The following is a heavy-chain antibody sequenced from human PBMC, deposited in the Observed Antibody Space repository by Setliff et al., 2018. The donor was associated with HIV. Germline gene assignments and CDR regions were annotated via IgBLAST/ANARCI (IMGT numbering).Heavy chain of an antibody. CDR2: IDASANT. J-gene: IGHJ3*02. V-gene: IGHV4-38-2*02. D-gene: IGHD6-19*01. CDR1: GSSISSNYY. Sequence: PSETLSLTCTVSGSSISSNYYWSWIRQAPGKGLEWIGCIDASANTYYIPSLKSRATISIDTSKNLLSLKLRSVTAADTAVYHCARRNSGWYDAFDIWGQGTMVTVS. CDR3: ARRNSGWYDAFDI.